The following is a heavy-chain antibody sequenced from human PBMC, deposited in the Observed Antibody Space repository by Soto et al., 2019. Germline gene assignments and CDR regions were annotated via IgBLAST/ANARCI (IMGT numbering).Heavy chain of an antibody. CDR2: IIPIFNST. D-gene: IGHD2-2*02. CDR3: AREGRGKKAGYNGLVSLGY. V-gene: IGHV1-69*06. CDR1: GSRFSNYV. Sequence: SVEVSCKVSGSRFSNYVISWVRQAPGHGLKWLGRIIPIFNSTKYAQNFQGRVTITADKSTSTASLELSSLRSDDTAVYYCAREGRGKKAGYNGLVSLGYWGQGTLVTVSS. J-gene: IGHJ4*02.